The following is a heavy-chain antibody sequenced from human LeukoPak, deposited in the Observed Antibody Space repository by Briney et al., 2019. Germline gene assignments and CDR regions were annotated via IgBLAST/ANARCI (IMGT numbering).Heavy chain of an antibody. J-gene: IGHJ1*01. CDR1: GFTFSHYS. D-gene: IGHD5-24*01. CDR3: TRARPRRNGYTSEY. CDR2: IRFTGSYI. V-gene: IGHV3-21*01. Sequence: PGGSLRLSCVASGFTFSHYSMNWVRQAPGKGLEWVSSIRFTGSYIYYADSVKRRFTISRDDAKNLLSLQMISLRAEDTAVYYCTRARPRRNGYTSEYRAQGTLASVSS.